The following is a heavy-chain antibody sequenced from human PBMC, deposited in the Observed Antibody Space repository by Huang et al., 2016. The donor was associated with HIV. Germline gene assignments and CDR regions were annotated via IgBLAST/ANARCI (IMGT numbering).Heavy chain of an antibody. J-gene: IGHJ4*02. V-gene: IGHV3-23*01. D-gene: IGHD3-10*01. CDR3: AKGIKSSGSYYFDY. CDR2: SSGNGCST. Sequence: EVQLLESGGGLVQPGGSLRISCGASGFTFNNYAMNGVRQAPGKVLEGVSTSSGNGCSTYYADSVKGRFTISRDNSKNTLYLHMNSLRVEDTAVYYCAKGIKSSGSYYFDYWGQGTLVTVSS. CDR1: GFTFNNYA.